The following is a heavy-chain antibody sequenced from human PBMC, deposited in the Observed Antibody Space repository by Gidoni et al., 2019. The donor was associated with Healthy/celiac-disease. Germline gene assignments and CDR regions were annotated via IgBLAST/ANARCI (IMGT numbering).Heavy chain of an antibody. CDR2: ISYDGSNK. D-gene: IGHD1-26*01. CDR3: ARAFGLRIVGATLDY. Sequence: GFTFSSYAMHWVRQAPGKGLEWVAVISYDGSNKYYADSVKGRFTISRDNSKNTLYLQMNSLRAEDTAVYYCARAFGLRIVGATLDYWGQGTLVTVSS. CDR1: GFTFSSYA. V-gene: IGHV3-30-3*01. J-gene: IGHJ4*02.